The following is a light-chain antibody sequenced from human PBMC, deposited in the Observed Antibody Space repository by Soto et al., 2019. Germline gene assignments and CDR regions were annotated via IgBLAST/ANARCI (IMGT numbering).Light chain of an antibody. Sequence: EIVMTQSPTILSVSPGERATLSCRASQSVSSNLAWYQQKPGQAPRLLIYGVYTRAPGIPARFSGSGSGTDFTLTINRLEPEDFAVYYCQRSGGSVSFGGGTKVE. J-gene: IGKJ4*01. CDR1: QSVSSN. CDR3: QRSGGSVS. V-gene: IGKV3D-15*01. CDR2: GVY.